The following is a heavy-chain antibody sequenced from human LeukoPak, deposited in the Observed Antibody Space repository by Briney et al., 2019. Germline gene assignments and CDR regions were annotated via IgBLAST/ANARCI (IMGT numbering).Heavy chain of an antibody. CDR3: ARETAAGFVDY. Sequence: GGSLRLSCAASEFAFSSYEMNWVRQAPGKGLEWVSYISSGGSIIYYADSVKGRFTISRDNAKNSLYLQMNSLRAEDTAVYYCARETAAGFVDYWGQGTLVTVSS. CDR2: ISSGGSII. D-gene: IGHD6-13*01. CDR1: EFAFSSYE. J-gene: IGHJ4*02. V-gene: IGHV3-48*03.